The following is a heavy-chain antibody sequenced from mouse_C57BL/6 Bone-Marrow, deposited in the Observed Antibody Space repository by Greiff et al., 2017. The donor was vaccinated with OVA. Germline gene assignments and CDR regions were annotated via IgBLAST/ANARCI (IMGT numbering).Heavy chain of an antibody. J-gene: IGHJ2*01. CDR1: GFTFSSYA. CDR2: ISDGGSYT. D-gene: IGHD1-1*01. CDR3: ARALTTGGGDY. Sequence: EVHLVESGGGLVKPGGSLKLSCAASGFTFSSYAMSWVSQTPEKRLEWVATISDGGSYTYYPENVKGRFTISRDNAKNTLYLQMSHLKSYDTAMYYCARALTTGGGDYWGQGTTLTVSS. V-gene: IGHV5-4*01.